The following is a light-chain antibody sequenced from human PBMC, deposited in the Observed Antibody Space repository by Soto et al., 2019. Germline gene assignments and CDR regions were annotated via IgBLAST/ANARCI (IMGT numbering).Light chain of an antibody. CDR2: GAS. V-gene: IGKV3-20*01. CDR1: HSVNSNY. CDR3: QRYGTSPT. Sequence: NVLTQSPGTLSLSPGERATLSCRASHSVNSNYLAWYQHRPGQAPRLLIYGASKRATGIPDRFRGRGSGTDFTLTISRLEPEDFAVYFCQRYGTSPTFGQGTRVEMK. J-gene: IGKJ1*01.